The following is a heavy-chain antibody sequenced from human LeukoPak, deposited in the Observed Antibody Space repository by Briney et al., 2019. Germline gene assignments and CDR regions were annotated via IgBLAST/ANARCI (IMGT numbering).Heavy chain of an antibody. CDR2: INHTGRT. CDR3: ARDLSSGWSHDAFDI. V-gene: IGHV4-34*01. Sequence: SETLSLTCAVYGESFSGYYWAWIRQPPGKGLEWIGEINHTGRTNYKPSLKSRVTISVDSSKNQFSLKLSSVTAADTAVYYCARDLSSGWSHDAFDIWGQGTMVTVSS. D-gene: IGHD6-19*01. CDR1: GESFSGYY. J-gene: IGHJ3*02.